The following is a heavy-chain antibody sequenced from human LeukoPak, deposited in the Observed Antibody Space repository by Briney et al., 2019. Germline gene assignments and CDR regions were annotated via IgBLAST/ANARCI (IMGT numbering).Heavy chain of an antibody. D-gene: IGHD3-16*01. V-gene: IGHV1-2*04. CDR3: ARERPPRLPTSLAGNNWFDP. CDR2: INPNSGGT. CDR1: GYTFTGYY. J-gene: IGHJ5*02. Sequence: ASVKVSCKASGYTFTGYYMHWVRQAPGQGLEWMGWINPNSGGTNYAQKFQGWVTMTRDTSISTAYMELSRLRSDDTAVYYCARERPPRLPTSLAGNNWFDPWGQGTLVTVSS.